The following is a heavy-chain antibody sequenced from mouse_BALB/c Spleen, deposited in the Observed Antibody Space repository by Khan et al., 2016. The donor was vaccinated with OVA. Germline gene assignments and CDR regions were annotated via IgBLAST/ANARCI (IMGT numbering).Heavy chain of an antibody. Sequence: VQLKESGAELAKPRASVKMSCKASGYTFTTYWMHWVKQRPGQGLEWIGYINPTSGYTDYNDKFKDRATLSADKSSSTAYMQLNSLTSEDSAVYYCTRDRIDYWGQGTTLTVSS. J-gene: IGHJ2*01. CDR3: TRDRIDY. V-gene: IGHV1-7*01. CDR1: GYTFTTYW. CDR2: INPTSGYT.